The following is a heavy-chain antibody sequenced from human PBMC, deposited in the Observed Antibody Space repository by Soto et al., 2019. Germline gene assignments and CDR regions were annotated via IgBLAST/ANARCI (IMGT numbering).Heavy chain of an antibody. CDR2: IYYTGTT. CDR3: AKYRRTEAEGFTLDY. J-gene: IGHJ4*02. V-gene: IGHV4-59*01. D-gene: IGHD6-13*01. Sequence: SETLSLTCAVYGDSINNSYWSWMRQPPGKRLEWIGNIYYTGTTTYNPSLESRVTMSVDTSKNQFSLKLNSVDAADTAVYYCAKYRRTEAEGFTLDYWGRGTLVTVS. CDR1: GDSINNSY.